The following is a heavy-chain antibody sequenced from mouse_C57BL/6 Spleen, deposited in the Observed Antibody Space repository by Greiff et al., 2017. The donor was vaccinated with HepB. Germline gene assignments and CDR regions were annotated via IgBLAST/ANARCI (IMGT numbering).Heavy chain of an antibody. CDR1: GYTFTDYN. V-gene: IGHV1-18*01. Sequence: EVQLQQSGPELVKPGASVKIPCKASGYTFTDYNMDWVKQSHGKSLEWIGDINPNNGGTIYNQKFKGKATLTVDKSSSTAYMELRSLTSEDTAVYYSARRRGVYYCNYEDSAIDYWGQGTSVTVSS. J-gene: IGHJ4*01. CDR2: INPNNGGT. D-gene: IGHD2-1*01. CDR3: ARRRGVYYCNYEDSAIDY.